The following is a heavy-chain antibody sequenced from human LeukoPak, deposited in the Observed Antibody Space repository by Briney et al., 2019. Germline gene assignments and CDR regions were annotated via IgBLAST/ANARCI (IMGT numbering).Heavy chain of an antibody. Sequence: SETLSLTCTVSGGSISSGGYYWSWIRQHPGKGLEWIGYIYYSGSTYYNPSLKSLVTISVDTSKNQLSLKMSSVTAADTAVYYCASGENVGSPARRGLFDYWGQGTLVTVSS. D-gene: IGHD3-10*01. CDR1: GGSISSGGYY. V-gene: IGHV4-31*01. CDR3: ASGENVGSPARRGLFDY. J-gene: IGHJ4*02. CDR2: IYYSGST.